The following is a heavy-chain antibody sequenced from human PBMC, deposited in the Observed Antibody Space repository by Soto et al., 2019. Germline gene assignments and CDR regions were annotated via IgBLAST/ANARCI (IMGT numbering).Heavy chain of an antibody. CDR1: GFTFSSYS. CDR3: ARGGDCSGGSCYPYYFDY. Sequence: GGSLRLSCAASGFTFSSYSMNWVRQAPGKGLEWVSSISSSSSYIYYADSVKGRFTISRDNAKNSLYLQMNSLRAEDTAVYYCARGGDCSGGSCYPYYFDYWGQGTLVTVSS. J-gene: IGHJ4*02. V-gene: IGHV3-21*01. D-gene: IGHD2-15*01. CDR2: ISSSSSYI.